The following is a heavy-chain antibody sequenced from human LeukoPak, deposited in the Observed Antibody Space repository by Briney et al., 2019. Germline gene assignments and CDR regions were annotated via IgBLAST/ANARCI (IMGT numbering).Heavy chain of an antibody. CDR2: IWYDGSNK. D-gene: IGHD3-9*01. CDR1: GFTFSSYG. Sequence: GXXLRLSCAASGFTFSSYGMHWVRQAPGKGLEWVAVIWYDGSNKYYADSVKGRFTISRDNSKNTLYLQMNSLRAEDTAVYYCAKSPDRYLDSSGIWGQGTMVTVSS. J-gene: IGHJ3*02. V-gene: IGHV3-33*06. CDR3: AKSPDRYLDSSGI.